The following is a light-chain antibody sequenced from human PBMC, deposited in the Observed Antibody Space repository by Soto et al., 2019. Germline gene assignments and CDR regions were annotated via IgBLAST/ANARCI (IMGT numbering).Light chain of an antibody. J-gene: IGKJ5*01. CDR1: HSVSSNY. CDR2: EAS. Sequence: EIVLTQAPDTLSLSPGERATLSCRASHSVSSNYLAWYQQKPGQAPRLLLXEASNRATGIPARFSGSGSGTDFTLTISSLEPEDFAVYYCQQRSNWPRSITFGQGTRLEIK. CDR3: QQRSNWPRSIT. V-gene: IGKV3-11*01.